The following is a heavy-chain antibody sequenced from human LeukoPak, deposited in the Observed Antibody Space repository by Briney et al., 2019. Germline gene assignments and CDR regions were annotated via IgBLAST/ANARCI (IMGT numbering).Heavy chain of an antibody. J-gene: IGHJ4*02. D-gene: IGHD2-8*01. V-gene: IGHV4-59*01. Sequence: SETLSLTCTVSGGSISSYYWSWIRQPPGKGLEWIGYIYYSGRTKYNPSLKSRVTISVDTSKNQFSLRLSSVTAADTAVYYCATRPGGSNRYYPYFDYWGQGALVTVSS. CDR3: ATRPGGSNRYYPYFDY. CDR1: GGSISSYY. CDR2: IYYSGRT.